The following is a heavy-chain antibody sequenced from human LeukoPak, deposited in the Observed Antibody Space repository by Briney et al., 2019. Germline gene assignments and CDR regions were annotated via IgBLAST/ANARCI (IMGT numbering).Heavy chain of an antibody. CDR2: IYSDNT. CDR1: GFTVSSNS. J-gene: IGHJ2*01. Sequence: QPGGSLRLSCTVSGFTVSSNSMSWVRQAPGKGLEWVSFIYSDNTHYSDSVKGRFTISRDNSKNTLYLQMNSLRAEDTAVYYCAGSDTTGYIPREWDYWFFDLWGRGTLVTVSS. D-gene: IGHD1-1*01. CDR3: AGSDTTGYIPREWDYWFFDL. V-gene: IGHV3-53*01.